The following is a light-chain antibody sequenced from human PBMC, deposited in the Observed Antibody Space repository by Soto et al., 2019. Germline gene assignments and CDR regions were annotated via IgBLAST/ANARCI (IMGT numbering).Light chain of an antibody. V-gene: IGLV2-14*01. CDR2: EVS. CDR1: SSDVGVYNY. CDR3: SSYTSSSTLV. J-gene: IGLJ2*01. Sequence: QSVLTQPASVSGSPGQSITISCTGTSSDVGVYNYVSWYQKDPGKAPKLMIYEVSNRPSGVSNRFFGSKSGNTASLTISGLQAEDEADYYCSSYTSSSTLVFGGGTKLTVL.